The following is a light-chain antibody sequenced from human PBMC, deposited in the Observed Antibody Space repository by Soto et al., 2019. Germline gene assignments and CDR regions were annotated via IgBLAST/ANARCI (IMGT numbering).Light chain of an antibody. Sequence: EIVLTQSPATLSLSPGERGTLSCRASESVNSYLAWYQQKLGQAPRLLIYDASNRATGIPARFSGSGSGTDFTLTSSSLEPEDFAVYYCQQRSSWPYTFGQGTKVEIK. CDR3: QQRSSWPYT. J-gene: IGKJ2*01. V-gene: IGKV3-11*01. CDR1: ESVNSY. CDR2: DAS.